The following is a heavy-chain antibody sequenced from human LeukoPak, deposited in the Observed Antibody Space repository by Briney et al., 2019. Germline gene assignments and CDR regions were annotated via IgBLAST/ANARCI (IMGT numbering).Heavy chain of an antibody. CDR2: ISPTGSTT. CDR3: ARGPNSNWSGLDF. CDR1: GFSFSGHW. V-gene: IGHV3-74*01. D-gene: IGHD6-6*01. Sequence: GGSLRLSCTASGFSFSGHWMHWARQPPGKGLVWVSRISPTGSTTSYADSVKGRFTVSRDNAKNTLYLQVNNLRAEDTAVYYCARGPNSNWSGLDFWGHGTLLTVSS. J-gene: IGHJ4*01.